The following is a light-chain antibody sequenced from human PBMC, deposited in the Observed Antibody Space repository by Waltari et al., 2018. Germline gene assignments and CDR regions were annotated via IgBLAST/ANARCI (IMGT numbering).Light chain of an antibody. V-gene: IGKV3-20*01. Sequence: EIVLTQSPGTLSLSPGERATLSCRASQTVAHNYLAWYQQKPGQAPRLLIYDASSWATGISDRFSGSGSGTDFTLTISRLEPEDFAVYYCQLYGRSPRTFGQGTKVEIK. CDR3: QLYGRSPRT. CDR1: QTVAHNY. J-gene: IGKJ1*01. CDR2: DAS.